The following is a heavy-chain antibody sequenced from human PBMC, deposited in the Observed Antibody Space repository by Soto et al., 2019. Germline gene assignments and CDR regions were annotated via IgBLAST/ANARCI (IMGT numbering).Heavy chain of an antibody. V-gene: IGHV4-34*01. CDR1: GGSFSGYY. CDR3: ARDKITGLFDY. Sequence: SETLSLTCTVYGGSFSGYYWTWIRQPPGTGLEWIGEINHSGSTNYNPSLKSRVTISVDASKNQFSLKLTSVTAADTAVYYCARDKITGLFDYWGQGTLVTVSS. CDR2: INHSGST. J-gene: IGHJ4*02. D-gene: IGHD2-8*02.